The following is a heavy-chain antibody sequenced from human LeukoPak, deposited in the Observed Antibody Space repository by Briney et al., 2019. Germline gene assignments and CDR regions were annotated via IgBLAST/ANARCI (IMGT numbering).Heavy chain of an antibody. Sequence: GGSLRLSCAASGFTFSSYGMSWVRQAPGKWLEWVSAISGSGGSTYYADSVKGRFTISRDNSKNTLYLQMNSLRAEDTAVYYCAKDHGRDYYGSGRYDYWGQGTLVTVSS. V-gene: IGHV3-23*01. CDR3: AKDHGRDYYGSGRYDY. J-gene: IGHJ4*02. CDR1: GFTFSSYG. D-gene: IGHD3-10*01. CDR2: ISGSGGST.